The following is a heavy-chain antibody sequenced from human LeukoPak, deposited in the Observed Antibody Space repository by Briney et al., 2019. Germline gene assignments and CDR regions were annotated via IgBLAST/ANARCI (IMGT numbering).Heavy chain of an antibody. CDR3: ARWSHGFHWFDP. Sequence: PSQTLSLTCAISGDTVSSNSVAWNWIRQSPSRGLEWLGRTYYMSKWYNDYAVSVRSRITINPDTSKNQFSLQLNSVTPEDTAVYYCARWSHGFHWFDPWGQGTLVTVSS. CDR1: GDTVSSNSVA. D-gene: IGHD5-24*01. CDR2: TYYMSKWYN. J-gene: IGHJ5*02. V-gene: IGHV6-1*01.